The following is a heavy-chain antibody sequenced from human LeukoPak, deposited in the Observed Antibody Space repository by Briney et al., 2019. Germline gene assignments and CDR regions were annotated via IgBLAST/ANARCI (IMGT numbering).Heavy chain of an antibody. CDR1: GFTFSSYE. CDR3: ARAVDYYDSYYFDY. D-gene: IGHD3-22*01. Sequence: GSLRLSCAASGFTFSSYEMNWVRQAPGKGLEWVSYISSSGSTIYYADSVKGRFTISRDNAKNSLYLQMNSLRAEDTAVYYCARAVDYYDSYYFDYWGQGTLVTVSS. CDR2: ISSSGSTI. J-gene: IGHJ4*02. V-gene: IGHV3-48*03.